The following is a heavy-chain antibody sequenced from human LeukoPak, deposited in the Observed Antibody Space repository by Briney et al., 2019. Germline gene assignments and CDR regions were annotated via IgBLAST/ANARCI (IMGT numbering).Heavy chain of an antibody. V-gene: IGHV1-8*01. Sequence: ASVKVSCKASGYTFTSYDINWVRQAPGQGLEWMGWMNPNSGNTGYAQKFQGRVTMTRNTSISTAYMELSSLRSEDTAVYYCARGTYSSSWSIENWFDPWGQGTLVTVSS. CDR1: GYTFTSYD. J-gene: IGHJ5*02. CDR3: ARGTYSSSWSIENWFDP. D-gene: IGHD6-13*01. CDR2: MNPNSGNT.